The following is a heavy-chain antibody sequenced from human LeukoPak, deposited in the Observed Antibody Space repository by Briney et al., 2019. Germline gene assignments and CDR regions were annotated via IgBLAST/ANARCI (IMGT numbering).Heavy chain of an antibody. D-gene: IGHD2-21*01. CDR3: AKGSEAEAYTFDY. CDR2: ISYDGSNK. V-gene: IGHV3-30*18. CDR1: GFTFSSYG. Sequence: GRSLRLSCAASGFTFSSYGMHRVRQAPGKGLEWVAVISYDGSNKYYADSVKGRFTISRDNSKNTLYLQMNSLRAEDTAVYYCAKGSEAEAYTFDYWGQGTLVTVSS. J-gene: IGHJ4*02.